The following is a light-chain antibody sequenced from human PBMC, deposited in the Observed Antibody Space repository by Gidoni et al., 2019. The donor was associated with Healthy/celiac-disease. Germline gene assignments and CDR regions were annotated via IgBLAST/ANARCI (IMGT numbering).Light chain of an antibody. CDR3: QQRSDRPPGT. Sequence: EFVSTQSPATRSLSPGERATLSCRASQSVSSYLAWYQQKPGQAPRLLIYDASNRATGIPARFSGGGAGTDFTHTISSLEPEDFSVYYCQQRSDRPPGTFGPGTKVDIK. CDR2: DAS. CDR1: QSVSSY. J-gene: IGKJ3*01. V-gene: IGKV3-11*01.